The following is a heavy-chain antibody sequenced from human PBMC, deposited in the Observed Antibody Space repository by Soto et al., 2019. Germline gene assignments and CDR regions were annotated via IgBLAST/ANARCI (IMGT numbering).Heavy chain of an antibody. CDR1: GYTFTSYA. D-gene: IGHD3-10*01. J-gene: IGHJ4*01. V-gene: IGHV1-3*01. CDR3: ARDAYKYYYGAGSYSR. Sequence: ASVKVSCKASGYTFTSYAMHWVRQAPGQRLEWMGWINAGNGNTKYSQKFQGRVTITRDTSASTAYMELSSLRSEDTAVYYCARDAYKYYYGAGSYSRWGHGTMVTVS. CDR2: INAGNGNT.